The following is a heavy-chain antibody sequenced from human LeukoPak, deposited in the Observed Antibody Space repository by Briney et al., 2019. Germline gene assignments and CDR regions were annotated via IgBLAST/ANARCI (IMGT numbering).Heavy chain of an antibody. CDR3: ASGGSGWYDEPHWFDP. Sequence: GASVKVSCKASGYTFTSYGISWVRQAPGQGLEWMGGIIPIFGTANYAQKFQGRVTITADESTSTAYMELSSLRSEDTTVYYCASGGSGWYDEPHWFDPWGQGTLVTVSS. CDR1: GYTFTSYG. V-gene: IGHV1-69*13. CDR2: IIPIFGTA. D-gene: IGHD6-13*01. J-gene: IGHJ5*02.